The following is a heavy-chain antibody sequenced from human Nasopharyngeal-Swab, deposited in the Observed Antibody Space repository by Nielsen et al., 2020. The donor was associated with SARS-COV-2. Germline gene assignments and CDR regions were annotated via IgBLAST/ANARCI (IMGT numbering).Heavy chain of an antibody. CDR3: ARIIRRRGWYSHVDY. D-gene: IGHD6-19*01. V-gene: IGHV4-39*07. CDR2: TYRSGSGSA. Sequence: SETLSLTCTVSGDSISRSDDYWGWIRQTPGKGLEWIVSTYRSGSGSAHYNPSLKSRVTISIVPSKNLFSLNLKSVTAADTAVYYCARIIRRRGWYSHVDYWGQGTLVTVSS. CDR1: GDSISRSDDY. J-gene: IGHJ4*02.